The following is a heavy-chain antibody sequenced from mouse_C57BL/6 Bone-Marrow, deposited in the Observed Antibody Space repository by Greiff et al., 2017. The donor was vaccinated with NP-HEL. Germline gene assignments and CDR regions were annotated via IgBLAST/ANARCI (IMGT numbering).Heavy chain of an antibody. CDR3: ARQGPQLFAY. D-gene: IGHD3-1*01. Sequence: EVQLVESGGGLVKPGGSLKLSCAASGFTFSSYTMSWVRQTPEKRLEWVATISGGGGNTYYPDSVKGRFTISRDNAKNTLYLQMSSLRSEDTALYYCARQGPQLFAYWGQGTLVTVSA. J-gene: IGHJ3*01. CDR2: ISGGGGNT. CDR1: GFTFSSYT. V-gene: IGHV5-9*01.